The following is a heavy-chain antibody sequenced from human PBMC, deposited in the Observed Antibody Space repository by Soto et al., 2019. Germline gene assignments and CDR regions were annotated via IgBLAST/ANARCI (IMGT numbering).Heavy chain of an antibody. J-gene: IGHJ5*02. CDR2: INHSGST. Sequence: SETLSLTCAVYGGSFSGYYWSWIRQPPGKGLEWIGEINHSGSTNYNPSLKSRVTISVDTSKNQFSLKLSSVTAADTAAYYCARGSQSEYSSSNWFDPWGQGTLVTVPS. V-gene: IGHV4-34*01. D-gene: IGHD6-6*01. CDR3: ARGSQSEYSSSNWFDP. CDR1: GGSFSGYY.